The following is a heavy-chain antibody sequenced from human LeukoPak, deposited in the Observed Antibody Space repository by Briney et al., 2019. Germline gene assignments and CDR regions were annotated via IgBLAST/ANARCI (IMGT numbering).Heavy chain of an antibody. V-gene: IGHV4-4*07. CDR3: ARGDCSSTICYSPMDV. Sequence: SETLSLTCTVSGDSISSYYWSWIRQPAGKGLEWIGRIYTSGSTNYNPSLKSRVTMSVDTSKNQFSLKLSSVTAADTALYYCARGDCSSTICYSPMDVWGKGTTVTVSS. D-gene: IGHD2-2*01. J-gene: IGHJ6*03. CDR1: GDSISSYY. CDR2: IYTSGST.